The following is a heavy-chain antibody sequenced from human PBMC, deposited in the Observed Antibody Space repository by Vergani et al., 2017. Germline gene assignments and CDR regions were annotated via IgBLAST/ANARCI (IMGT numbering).Heavy chain of an antibody. Sequence: QVQLQQWGAGLLKPSETLSLTCAVYGGSFSGYYWSWIRQPPGTGLEWIGEINHSGSTNYNPYLKSRVTISVDTSKNQLSLKLSSVTAADTAVYYCARTRPKLPLLTYYDFWSAYVGLFDPWAQGSLLTVSS. CDR1: GGSFSGYY. CDR3: ARTRPKLPLLTYYDFWSAYVGLFDP. V-gene: IGHV4-34*01. CDR2: INHSGST. D-gene: IGHD3-3*01. J-gene: IGHJ5*02.